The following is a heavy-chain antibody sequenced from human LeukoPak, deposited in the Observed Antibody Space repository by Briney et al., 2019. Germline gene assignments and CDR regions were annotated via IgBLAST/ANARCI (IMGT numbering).Heavy chain of an antibody. J-gene: IGHJ4*02. CDR2: INHSGST. Sequence: SETLSLTCAVYGGSFSGYYWSWIRQPPGKGLEWIGEINHSGSTNYNPSLKSRVTISVDTSKNQFSLKLSSVTAADTAVYYSTSFYGDYVPGYWGQGTLVTVSS. CDR1: GGSFSGYY. CDR3: TSFYGDYVPGY. V-gene: IGHV4-34*01. D-gene: IGHD4-17*01.